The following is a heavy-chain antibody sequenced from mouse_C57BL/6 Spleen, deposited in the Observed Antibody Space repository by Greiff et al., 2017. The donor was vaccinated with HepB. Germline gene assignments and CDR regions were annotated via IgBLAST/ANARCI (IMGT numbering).Heavy chain of an antibody. CDR1: GFTFSDYY. CDR3: ARGGGYQAWFAY. CDR2: INYDGSST. J-gene: IGHJ3*01. Sequence: EVQVVESEGGLVQPGSSMKLSCTASGFTFSDYYMAWVRQVPEKGLEWVANINYDGSSTYYLDSLKSRFIISRDNAKNILYLQMSSLKSEDTATYYCARGGGYQAWFAYWGQGTLVTVSA. D-gene: IGHD3-2*02. V-gene: IGHV5-16*01.